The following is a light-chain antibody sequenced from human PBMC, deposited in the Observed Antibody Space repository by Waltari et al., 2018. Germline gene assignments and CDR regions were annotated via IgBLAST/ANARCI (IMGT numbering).Light chain of an antibody. Sequence: SYELTQPPSVSVSPGQTATISCSEDKSGSGFASWYQQKPGQSPALLIYQNRRRPLVVPERFSGSKSGNTATLTISGTQAMDEADYYCQTWDRGTPIFGGGTKLTVL. CDR3: QTWDRGTPI. CDR1: KSGSGF. CDR2: QNR. V-gene: IGLV3-1*01. J-gene: IGLJ2*01.